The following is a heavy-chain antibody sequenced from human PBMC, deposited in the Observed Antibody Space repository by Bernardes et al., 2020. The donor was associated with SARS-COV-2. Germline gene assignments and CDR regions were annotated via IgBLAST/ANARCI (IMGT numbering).Heavy chain of an antibody. V-gene: IGHV2-5*02. CDR2: IYWDDDK. J-gene: IGHJ4*02. CDR3: VHRSYLSAYFFDY. CDR1: GFSLTARGVG. Sequence: SGSTPLKPTQTLSLTCTFSGFSLTARGVGVGWIRQPPGEALEWLGLIYWDDDKRYSPSLKSRLTLTKDTSKNQVVLTLTNMDPMDTATYYCVHRSYLSAYFFDYWGQGALVTVSS.